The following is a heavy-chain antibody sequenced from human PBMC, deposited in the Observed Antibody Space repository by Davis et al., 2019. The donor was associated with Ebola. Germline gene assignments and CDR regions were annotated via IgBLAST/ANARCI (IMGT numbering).Heavy chain of an antibody. CDR2: IYYSGST. V-gene: IGHV4-59*01. Sequence: GSLRLSCTVSGGSISSYYWSWIRQPPGKGLEWIGYIYYSGSTNYNPSLKSRVTISVDTSKNQFSLKLSSVTAADTAVYYCARGAVPALHWGQGTLVTVSS. CDR3: ARGAVPALH. J-gene: IGHJ4*02. CDR1: GGSISSYY. D-gene: IGHD6-25*01.